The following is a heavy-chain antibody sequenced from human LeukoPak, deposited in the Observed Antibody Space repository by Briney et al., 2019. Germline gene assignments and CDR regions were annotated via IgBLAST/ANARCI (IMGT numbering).Heavy chain of an antibody. CDR1: GGSISSYY. D-gene: IGHD2-15*01. CDR2: IYYSGST. CDR3: ARGSVYCSGGSCSPFDY. Sequence: SGTLSLTCAVSGGSISSYYWSWIRQPPGKGLEWIGYIYYSGSTNYNPSLKSRVTISVDTSKNQFSLKLSSVTAADTAVYYCARGSVYCSGGSCSPFDYWGQGTLVTVSS. J-gene: IGHJ4*02. V-gene: IGHV4-59*12.